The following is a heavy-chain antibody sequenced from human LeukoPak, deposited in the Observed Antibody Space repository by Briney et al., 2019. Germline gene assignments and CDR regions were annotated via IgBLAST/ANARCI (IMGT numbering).Heavy chain of an antibody. D-gene: IGHD4-17*01. Sequence: PGTSLRLSCAASGFTFSSYAIHWVRQAPGKGLEWVAVISFDGTHDFYADSVKGRFTISRDNSKNTLYLQMNNLRADDTAVYYCARARATVTRISSFDIWGQGTMVTVSS. J-gene: IGHJ3*02. CDR3: ARARATVTRISSFDI. V-gene: IGHV3-30*04. CDR2: ISFDGTHD. CDR1: GFTFSSYA.